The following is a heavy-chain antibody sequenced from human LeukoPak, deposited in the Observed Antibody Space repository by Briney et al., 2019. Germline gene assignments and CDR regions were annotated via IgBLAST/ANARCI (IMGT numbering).Heavy chain of an antibody. D-gene: IGHD1-14*01. CDR3: ARGEVRNPRSLLDYYYYMDV. CDR1: GYTFTSYV. Sequence: ASVKVSCKASGYTFTSYVIHWVRQATGQGLEWMGWMNPNTGNTDYAQKFQGRVTITRNTSISTAYMELSSLRSEDTAVYYCARGEVRNPRSLLDYYYYMDVWGKGTTVTVSS. CDR2: MNPNTGNT. J-gene: IGHJ6*03. V-gene: IGHV1-8*01.